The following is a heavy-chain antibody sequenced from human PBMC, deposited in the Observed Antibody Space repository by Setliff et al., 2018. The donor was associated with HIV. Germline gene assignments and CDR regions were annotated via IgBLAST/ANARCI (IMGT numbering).Heavy chain of an antibody. CDR2: IIPIFGSP. CDR3: TRDRNLNREPYYFDY. Sequence: SVKVSCKTSGGTFSSCAISWVRQSPGQGLEWMGGIIPIFGSPTYAQRFQGRLTITADESTSTAYMELSSLRSEDTAVYYCTRDRNLNREPYYFDYWGQGTLVTVSS. V-gene: IGHV1-69*13. J-gene: IGHJ4*02. CDR1: GGTFSSCA. D-gene: IGHD1-1*01.